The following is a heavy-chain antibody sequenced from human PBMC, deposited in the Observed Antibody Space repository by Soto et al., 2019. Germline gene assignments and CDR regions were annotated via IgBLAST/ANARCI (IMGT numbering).Heavy chain of an antibody. CDR3: AKVRGDGYNYFYGMGV. CDR1: GFTFSNYG. J-gene: IGHJ6*01. V-gene: IGHV3-30*18. D-gene: IGHD5-12*01. CDR2: TSFDGTNK. Sequence: QVQLVESGGGVVQPGRSLRLSCAASGFTFSNYGMHWVRQAPGKGLERVAVTSFDGTNKYYADSGKGRFTISRDDSTHTLSLPMNSLRTVDTAVYYCAKVRGDGYNYFYGMGVWGQGTTVTVSS.